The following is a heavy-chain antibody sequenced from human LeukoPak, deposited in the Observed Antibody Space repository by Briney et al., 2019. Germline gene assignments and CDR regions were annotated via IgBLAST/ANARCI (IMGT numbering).Heavy chain of an antibody. Sequence: KPSETLSLTCTVTGGSISSYYWSWIRQPPGKGLEWIGYIYYSGSTYYNPSLKSRVTISVDTSKNQFSLKLSSVTAADTAIYYCARAVSGRFDYWGQGTLVTVSS. J-gene: IGHJ4*02. CDR2: IYYSGST. CDR1: GGSISSYY. D-gene: IGHD6-19*01. V-gene: IGHV4-59*12. CDR3: ARAVSGRFDY.